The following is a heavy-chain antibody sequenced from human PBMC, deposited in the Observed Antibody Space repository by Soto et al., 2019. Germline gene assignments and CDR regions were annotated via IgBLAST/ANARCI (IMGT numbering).Heavy chain of an antibody. J-gene: IGHJ6*02. CDR2: INPSGGST. V-gene: IGHV1-46*01. CDR1: GYTFTSYY. D-gene: IGHD6-13*01. CDR3: ARGLSHIAAGGNGMDV. Sequence: GASVKVSCKASGYTFTSYYMHWVRQAPGQGLEWMGIINPSGGSTSYAQKFQGRVTMTRDTSTSTVYMELSSLRSEDTAVYYCARGLSHIAAGGNGMDVWGQGTTVTVSS.